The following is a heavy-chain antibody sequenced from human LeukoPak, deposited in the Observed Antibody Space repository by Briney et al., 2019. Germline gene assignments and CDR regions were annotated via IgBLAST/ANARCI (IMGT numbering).Heavy chain of an antibody. CDR1: GFTFSSYA. Sequence: PGGSLRLSCAASGFTFSSYAMSWVRQAPGKGLEWVSAISGGGPGTYYADSVKGRFTISRDNSKNTLYLQMNSLRAEDTAVYYCAKKKTGTTKAFDCWGQGTLATVSS. V-gene: IGHV3-23*01. J-gene: IGHJ4*02. CDR3: AKKKTGTTKAFDC. D-gene: IGHD4-11*01. CDR2: ISGGGPGT.